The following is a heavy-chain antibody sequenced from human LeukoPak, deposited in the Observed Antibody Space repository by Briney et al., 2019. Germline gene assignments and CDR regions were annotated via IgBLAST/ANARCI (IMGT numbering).Heavy chain of an antibody. V-gene: IGHV3-48*01. Sequence: GGSLRLSCAAPGFTLSSHGMNWVRQAPGKGLEWVSYINIGSTTKYYADSVKGRFTIARDNAKNSLYLQMNSLRAEDTAIYYCARRGDYMAFESWGQGTLVTVSS. D-gene: IGHD3-16*01. CDR3: ARRGDYMAFES. J-gene: IGHJ4*02. CDR1: GFTLSSHG. CDR2: INIGSTTK.